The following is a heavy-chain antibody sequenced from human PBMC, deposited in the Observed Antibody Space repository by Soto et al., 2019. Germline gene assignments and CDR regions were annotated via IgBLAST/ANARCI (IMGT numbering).Heavy chain of an antibody. D-gene: IGHD5-12*01. J-gene: IGHJ5*02. CDR2: INHSGST. V-gene: IGHV4-34*01. CDR3: ARGRGRWLQLNWFDP. Sequence: SETLSLTCAVYGGSFSGYYWSWIRQPPGKGLEWIGEINHSGSTNYNPSLKSRVTISVDTSKNQFSLKLSSVTAADTAVYYCARGRGRWLQLNWFDPWGQGTLVTVSS. CDR1: GGSFSGYY.